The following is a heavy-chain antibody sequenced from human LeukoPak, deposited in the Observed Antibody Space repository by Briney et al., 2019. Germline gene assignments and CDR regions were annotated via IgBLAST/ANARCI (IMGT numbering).Heavy chain of an antibody. J-gene: IGHJ4*02. Sequence: PGGSLRLSCAASGFTFSSYAMSWVRQAPGRGLEWVSAIRVSVDTTYYADSVKGRFTISRDNFKSTLYLQMNSLRAEDTAVYYCARAPTMTTWVVDYWGQGTLVAVSS. CDR2: IRVSVDTT. CDR1: GFTFSSYA. V-gene: IGHV3-23*01. CDR3: ARAPTMTTWVVDY. D-gene: IGHD4-17*01.